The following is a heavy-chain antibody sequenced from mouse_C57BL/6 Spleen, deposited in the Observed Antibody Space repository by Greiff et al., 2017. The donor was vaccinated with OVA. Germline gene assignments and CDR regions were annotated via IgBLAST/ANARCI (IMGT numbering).Heavy chain of an antibody. CDR3: ASEDSSGVLFAY. J-gene: IGHJ3*01. Sequence: EVKVVESGPGMVKPSQSLSLTCTVTGYSITSGYDWHWIRHFPGNKLEWMGYISYSGSTNYNPSLKSRISITHDTSKNHFFLKLNSVTTEDTATYYCASEDSSGVLFAYWGQGTLVTVSA. D-gene: IGHD3-2*02. V-gene: IGHV3-1*01. CDR1: GYSITSGYD. CDR2: ISYSGST.